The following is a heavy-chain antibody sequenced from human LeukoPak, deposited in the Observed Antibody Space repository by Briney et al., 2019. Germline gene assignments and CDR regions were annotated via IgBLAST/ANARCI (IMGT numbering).Heavy chain of an antibody. Sequence: GGSLLLSCAASGFTFSSYSMDWVRRAPGKGLEWVSSISSSSSYIYYADSVKGRFTISRDNAKNSLYLRMNSLRAEDTAVYYCARAQELGYSSSSYDYWGQGTLVTVSS. CDR1: GFTFSSYS. D-gene: IGHD6-6*01. CDR3: ARAQELGYSSSSYDY. J-gene: IGHJ4*02. CDR2: ISSSSSYI. V-gene: IGHV3-21*01.